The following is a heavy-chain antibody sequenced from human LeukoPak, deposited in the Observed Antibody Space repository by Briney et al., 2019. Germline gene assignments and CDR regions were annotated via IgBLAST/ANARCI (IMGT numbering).Heavy chain of an antibody. J-gene: IGHJ4*02. CDR1: GLTFSNYG. CDR3: ARGPPNYDDSSGFYSPPLFY. V-gene: IGHV3-23*01. CDR2: VRGSGGST. Sequence: GGSLRLSCAVSGLTFSNYGMSWVRQAPGKGLERVSAVRGSGGSTYYADSVKGRFTISRDNSKNTLFLQMNSLRAEDTAVYYCARGPPNYDDSSGFYSPPLFYWGQGTLVTVSS. D-gene: IGHD3-22*01.